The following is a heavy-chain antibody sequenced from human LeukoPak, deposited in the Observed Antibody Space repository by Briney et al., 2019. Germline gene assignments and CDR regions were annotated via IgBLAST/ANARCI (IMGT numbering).Heavy chain of an antibody. D-gene: IGHD6-6*01. CDR2: INPSGST. J-gene: IGHJ3*01. CDR3: ARSSYSSSSSV. V-gene: IGHV4-34*01. Sequence: ETLSLTCAVYGGSFSGYYWSWIRQPPGKGLEWIGEINPSGSTNYNPPLKSRVTISVDTSKNQFSLKLSSVTAADTAVYYCARSSYSSSSSVWGQGTMVTVSS. CDR1: GGSFSGYY.